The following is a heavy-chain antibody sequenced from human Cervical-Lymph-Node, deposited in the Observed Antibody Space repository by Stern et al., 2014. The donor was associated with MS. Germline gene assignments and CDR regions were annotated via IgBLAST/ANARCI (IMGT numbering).Heavy chain of an antibody. CDR1: GGSISSSNW. J-gene: IGHJ4*02. Sequence: QLQLQESGPGLVKPSGTLSLTCAVSGGSISSSNWWSWVRQPPGKGLEGIGEIYHSGGTNYNPSLTMPSTPSADKPNNKFSRKPSFVTAADTAVYYCARPSLWFGELYYWGQGTLVTVSS. D-gene: IGHD3-10*01. CDR2: IYHSGGT. CDR3: ARPSLWFGELYY. V-gene: IGHV4-4*02.